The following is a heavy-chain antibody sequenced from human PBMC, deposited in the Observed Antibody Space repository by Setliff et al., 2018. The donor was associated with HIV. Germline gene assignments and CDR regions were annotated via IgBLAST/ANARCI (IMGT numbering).Heavy chain of an antibody. Sequence: GASVKVSCKASGGTFSSYPTSWVRQAPGQGLEWMGGIIPIFGTTHYAQKFQGRVTVTADESTSTAYMQLSSLRSDDTAVYYCARGRNYDSSGYGDYYYYMDVWGKGTTVTVSS. CDR3: ARGRNYDSSGYGDYYYYMDV. CDR1: GGTFSSYP. J-gene: IGHJ6*03. D-gene: IGHD3-22*01. CDR2: IIPIFGTT. V-gene: IGHV1-69*13.